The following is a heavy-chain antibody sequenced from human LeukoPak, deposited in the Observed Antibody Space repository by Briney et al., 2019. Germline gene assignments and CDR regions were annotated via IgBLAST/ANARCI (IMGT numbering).Heavy chain of an antibody. D-gene: IGHD1-26*01. CDR1: GDSISTYY. CDR3: ARSGIVAAIQSAYYYYGMDV. Sequence: SETLSLTCSVSGDSISTYYWTWVRQPPRKGLEWIGYIQDSGSSDYNPSLKGRVSIAADTSKNQISLRLRSVTAADTAVYYCARSGIVAAIQSAYYYYGMDVWGQGTTVTVSS. CDR2: IQDSGSS. V-gene: IGHV4-59*01. J-gene: IGHJ6*01.